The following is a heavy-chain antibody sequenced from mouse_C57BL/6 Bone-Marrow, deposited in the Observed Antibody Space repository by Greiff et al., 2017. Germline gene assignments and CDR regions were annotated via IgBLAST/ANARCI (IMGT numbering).Heavy chain of an antibody. CDR1: GFTFSDYY. J-gene: IGHJ3*01. CDR3: ARTYYGNPFAY. CDR2: ISNGGGST. D-gene: IGHD2-10*01. V-gene: IGHV5-12*01. Sequence: DVKLVESGGGLVQPGGSLKLSCAASGFTFSDYYMYWVRQTPEKRLEWVAYISNGGGSTYYPDTVKGRFTISRDNAKNPLYLQMSRLKSEDTAMYYCARTYYGNPFAYWGQGTLVTVSA.